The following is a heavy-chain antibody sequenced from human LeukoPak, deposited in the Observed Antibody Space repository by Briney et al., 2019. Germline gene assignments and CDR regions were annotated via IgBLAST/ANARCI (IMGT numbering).Heavy chain of an antibody. Sequence: GGSLRLSCAASGFTVSSNYMSWVRQAPGKGLEWVSVICSGGSTYYADSVKGRFTISRDNSKNTLYLQMNSLRAEDTAVYYCARGHYCSSTSRYRSSWFDPSGQGTLVTVSS. CDR3: ARGHYCSSTSRYRSSWFDP. D-gene: IGHD2-2*02. V-gene: IGHV3-66*02. J-gene: IGHJ5*02. CDR1: GFTVSSNY. CDR2: ICSGGST.